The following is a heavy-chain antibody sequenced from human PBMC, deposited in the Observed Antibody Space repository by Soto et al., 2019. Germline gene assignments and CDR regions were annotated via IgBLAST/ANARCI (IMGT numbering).Heavy chain of an antibody. Sequence: LSLTCTVSGGSISSGDYYWSWIRQPPGKGLEWIGYIYYSGGTYYIPSLESRVTMSVDTSKNQFSLKLSSVTAADTAVYYCAREIRLRGAFDIWGQGTMVTVSS. CDR1: GGSISSGDYY. CDR2: IYYSGGT. CDR3: AREIRLRGAFDI. D-gene: IGHD4-17*01. V-gene: IGHV4-30-4*01. J-gene: IGHJ3*02.